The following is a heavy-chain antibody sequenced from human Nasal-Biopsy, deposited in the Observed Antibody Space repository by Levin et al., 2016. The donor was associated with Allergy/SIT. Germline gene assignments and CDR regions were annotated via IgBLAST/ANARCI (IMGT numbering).Heavy chain of an antibody. CDR1: GFDFSNYG. V-gene: IGHV3-30*02. Sequence: GESLKISCAATGFDFSNYGMHWVRQAPGKGPEWVAVIWYDGNKKYYVDSAKGRFTVSRDNTEDMLFLQMNSLRGEDTAVYYCAKDRLRWNHATFYYGMDVWGQGTTVTVSS. D-gene: IGHD1-14*01. CDR3: AKDRLRWNHATFYYGMDV. CDR2: IWYDGNKK. J-gene: IGHJ6*02.